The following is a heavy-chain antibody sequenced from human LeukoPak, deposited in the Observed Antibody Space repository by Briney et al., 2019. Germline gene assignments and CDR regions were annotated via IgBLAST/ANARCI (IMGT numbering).Heavy chain of an antibody. CDR1: GGSISSYY. J-gene: IGHJ6*03. CDR3: ARYSSSSKYYYMDV. V-gene: IGHV4-4*07. CDR2: IYTSGST. Sequence: PSETLSLTCTVSGGSISSYYWSWIRQPAGKGLEWIGRIYTSGSTNYNPSLKSRVTMSVDTSKNQFSLKLSSVTAADTAVYYCARYSSSSKYYYMDVWGKGTTVTVSS. D-gene: IGHD6-6*01.